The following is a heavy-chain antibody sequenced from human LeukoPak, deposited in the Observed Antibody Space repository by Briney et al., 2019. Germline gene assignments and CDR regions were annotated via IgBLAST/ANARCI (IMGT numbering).Heavy chain of an antibody. Sequence: GGTLRLSCAASGFTFSNYGLSWVRQAPGKGLEWVSGITGSGGSTYYADSVKGRFTISRDNSKNTPYLQMNSLRAEDTAIYYCARDERLLSFLKWGQGTLVTVSS. CDR3: ARDERLLSFLK. J-gene: IGHJ4*02. CDR2: ITGSGGST. CDR1: GFTFSNYG. V-gene: IGHV3-23*01. D-gene: IGHD3-3*01.